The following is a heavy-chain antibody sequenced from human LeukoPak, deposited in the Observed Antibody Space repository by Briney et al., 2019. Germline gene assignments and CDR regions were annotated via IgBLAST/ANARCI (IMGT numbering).Heavy chain of an antibody. V-gene: IGHV3-30*04. CDR1: RFTFSSYA. J-gene: IGHJ6*02. CDR3: ARALAYCGGDCYPAVMDV. D-gene: IGHD2-21*02. CDR2: ISYDGSNK. Sequence: SGGSLRLSCAASRFTFSSYAMHWVRQAPGKGLEWVAVISYDGSNKYYADSVKGRFTISRDNSKNTLYLQMNSLRAEDTAVYYCARALAYCGGDCYPAVMDVWGQGTTVTVSS.